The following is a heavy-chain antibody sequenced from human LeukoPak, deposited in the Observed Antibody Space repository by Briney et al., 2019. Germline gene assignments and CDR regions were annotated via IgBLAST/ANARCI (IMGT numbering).Heavy chain of an antibody. CDR1: GYTFTDYY. Sequence: ASVKVSCKVSGYTFTDYYMHWVQQAPGKGLEWMGLVDPEDGETIYAEKFQGRVTITADTSTDTAYMELSSLRSEDTAVYCCAIGLGYYDSSGYYYENFDYWGQGTLVTVSS. D-gene: IGHD3-22*01. V-gene: IGHV1-69-2*01. CDR3: AIGLGYYDSSGYYYENFDY. J-gene: IGHJ4*02. CDR2: VDPEDGET.